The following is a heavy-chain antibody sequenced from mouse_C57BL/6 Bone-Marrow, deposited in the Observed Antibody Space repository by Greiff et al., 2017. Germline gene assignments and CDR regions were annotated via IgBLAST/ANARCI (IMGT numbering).Heavy chain of an antibody. Sequence: QVQLQQPGAELVKPGASVKLSCKASGYTFTSYWMHWVKQRPGRGLEWIGRIDPSSGGTKYNEKFKSKATLTVDKPSSTAYLQRSSLTSEDSAVYCGARWGIYVDSFAYWGQGTLVTVSA. V-gene: IGHV1-72*01. D-gene: IGHD2-13*01. CDR3: ARWGIYVDSFAY. CDR1: GYTFTSYW. CDR2: IDPSSGGT. J-gene: IGHJ3*01.